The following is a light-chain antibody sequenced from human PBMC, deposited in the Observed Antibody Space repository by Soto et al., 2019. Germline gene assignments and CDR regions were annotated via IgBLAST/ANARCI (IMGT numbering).Light chain of an antibody. CDR3: HQTDSIPET. Sequence: DIQMTQSPSSLSASVGDTVTITCRASQSISLFLNWYQQKPGKAPKLLIYAASSLQSGVPSRFSGNGSGTDFILTISRLQPEDFATYYCHQTDSIPETFGQGTKVEIK. CDR1: QSISLF. CDR2: AAS. V-gene: IGKV1-39*01. J-gene: IGKJ1*01.